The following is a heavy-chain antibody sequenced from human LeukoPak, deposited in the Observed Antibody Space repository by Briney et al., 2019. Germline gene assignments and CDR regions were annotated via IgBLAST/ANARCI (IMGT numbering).Heavy chain of an antibody. CDR2: IYTSGST. Sequence: PSETLSLTCTVSGGSISSYYWSWIRQPAGKGLEWIGRIYTSGSTNYNPSLKSRVTMSVDTSKNQFSLKLSSVTAADTAVYYCASYYYDDTGYYWFDSWGQGTLVTVSS. J-gene: IGHJ5*01. CDR1: GGSISSYY. CDR3: ASYYYDDTGYYWFDS. D-gene: IGHD3-22*01. V-gene: IGHV4-4*07.